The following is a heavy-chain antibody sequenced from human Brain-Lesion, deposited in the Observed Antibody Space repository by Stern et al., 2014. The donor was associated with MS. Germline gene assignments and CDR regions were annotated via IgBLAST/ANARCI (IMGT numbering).Heavy chain of an antibody. V-gene: IGHV3-74*02. CDR1: GFTFSNSW. D-gene: IGHD3-10*01. CDR3: TILSGPYDH. J-gene: IGHJ4*02. CDR2: INRDGSTT. Sequence: EVQLVQSGGGLVQPGGSLRLSCAASGFTFSNSWMHWVRQAPGKGLVWVSRINRDGSTTTYADSVKGRFTISRDNAQNTPYPEMSSLRAEDTAVYYCTILSGPYDHWGQGTLVPVSS.